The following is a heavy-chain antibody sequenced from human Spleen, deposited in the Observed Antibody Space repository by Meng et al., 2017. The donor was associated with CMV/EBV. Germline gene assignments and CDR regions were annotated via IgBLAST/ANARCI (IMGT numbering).Heavy chain of an antibody. D-gene: IGHD3-3*01. CDR1: GDTFSSHA. CDR3: VKDDVQFRFLA. CDR2: IIPNVDIA. V-gene: IGHV1-69*10. J-gene: IGHJ1*01. Sequence: SVKVSCKASGDTFSSHAITWVRQAPGQAFEYMGVIIPNVDIANYPQQFRGRVTITADKVTTTAFMELRSLRSDDTAIYYCVKDDVQFRFLAWGPGTLVTVSS.